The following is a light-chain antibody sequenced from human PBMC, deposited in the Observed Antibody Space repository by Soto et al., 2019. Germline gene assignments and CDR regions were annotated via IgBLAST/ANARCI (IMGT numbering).Light chain of an antibody. J-gene: IGKJ1*01. CDR2: ATS. CDR3: QQTYTTPRT. V-gene: IGKV1-39*01. Sequence: DTKMTQSPSSLSASVGDRISITCRASQTVSTYLNWYQQKPGKAPTLLISATSTLQSGVPSRFSGSGSGTEFTLTITSLQPEDFATYYCQQTYTTPRTFGQGTKVAIK. CDR1: QTVSTY.